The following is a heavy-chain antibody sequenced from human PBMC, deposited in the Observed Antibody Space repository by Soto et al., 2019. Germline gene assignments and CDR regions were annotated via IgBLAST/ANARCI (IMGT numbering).Heavy chain of an antibody. Sequence: PSETLSLTCAVYGGSFSGYYWSWIRQPPGKGLEWIGEINHSGSTNYNPSLKSRLTISVDTSKNQFSLKLSSVTAADTAVYYCARVTGTTQAFDIWGQGTMVNVSS. J-gene: IGHJ3*02. CDR3: ARVTGTTQAFDI. D-gene: IGHD1-20*01. CDR1: GGSFSGYY. CDR2: INHSGST. V-gene: IGHV4-34*01.